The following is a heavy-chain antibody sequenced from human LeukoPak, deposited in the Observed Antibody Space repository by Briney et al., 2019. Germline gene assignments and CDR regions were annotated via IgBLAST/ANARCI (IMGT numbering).Heavy chain of an antibody. V-gene: IGHV4-39*01. CDR2: IYYSGST. CDR1: GGSISSSTYW. J-gene: IGHJ4*02. D-gene: IGHD3-10*01. Sequence: SETLSLTCSVSGGSISSSTYWWAWIRPPPGKGLEWIGSIYYSGSTHYNPSLKSRVTISVDTSNNQFSLKLTSVTAADTAVYYCARQYGSGFWFFDNWGQGTLVTVSS. CDR3: ARQYGSGFWFFDN.